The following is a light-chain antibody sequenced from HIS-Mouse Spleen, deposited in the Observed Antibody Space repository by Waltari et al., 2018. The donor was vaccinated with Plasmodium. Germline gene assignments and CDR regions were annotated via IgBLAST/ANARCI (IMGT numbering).Light chain of an antibody. J-gene: IGLJ3*02. V-gene: IGLV3-10*01. Sequence: SYELTQPPSVSVSPGQTARIPCSGAALPKKYANWYQQQSGQAPVLVIYEDSKRPSGIPERFSGSSSGTMATLTISGAQVEDEADYYCYSTDSSGNHRVFGGGTKLTVL. CDR3: YSTDSSGNHRV. CDR1: ALPKKY. CDR2: EDS.